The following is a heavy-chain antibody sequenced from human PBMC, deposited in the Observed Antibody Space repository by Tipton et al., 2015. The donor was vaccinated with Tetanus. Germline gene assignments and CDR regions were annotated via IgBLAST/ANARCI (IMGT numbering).Heavy chain of an antibody. Sequence: QVQLVQSGAEMKKPGASVKVPCKASGYTFTGYYMYWVRQAPGQGLEWMGWIDPNSGGTVYAQKFQGRVTMTRDTSISTAYMELSSLRSDDTAVYYCARDRGDYIYYGMDVWGPGTTVTVS. D-gene: IGHD3-22*01. CDR2: IDPNSGGT. V-gene: IGHV1-2*02. CDR3: ARDRGDYIYYGMDV. CDR1: GYTFTGYY. J-gene: IGHJ6*02.